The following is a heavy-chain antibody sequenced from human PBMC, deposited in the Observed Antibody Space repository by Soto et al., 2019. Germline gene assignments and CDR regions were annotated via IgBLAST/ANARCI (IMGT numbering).Heavy chain of an antibody. CDR2: ITYDGSFQ. Sequence: GGSLRLSCQASGFNFDNYGMHWVRQAPGKGLEWVAVITYDGSFQYYADSVRGRFTISRDNSKNTLSLHLNTLKPEDTAVYHCAKDRVGGTFYTPLAFWGQGTLVTVSS. D-gene: IGHD1-7*01. V-gene: IGHV3-30*18. CDR3: AKDRVGGTFYTPLAF. J-gene: IGHJ4*02. CDR1: GFNFDNYG.